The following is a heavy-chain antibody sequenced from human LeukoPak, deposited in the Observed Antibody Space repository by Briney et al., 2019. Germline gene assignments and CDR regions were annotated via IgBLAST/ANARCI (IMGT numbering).Heavy chain of an antibody. V-gene: IGHV3-23*01. CDR3: ARDKQYTSSCDY. CDR1: GFTFSSYA. CDR2: ISGGGGST. J-gene: IGHJ4*02. Sequence: GGSLRLSCAASGFTFSSYAMTWVRQAPGKGLEWVSAISGGGGSTYYAVSVKGRFTISRDNAKNSLYLQMNSLRAEDAAVYYCARDKQYTSSCDYWGQGTLVTVSS. D-gene: IGHD6-13*01.